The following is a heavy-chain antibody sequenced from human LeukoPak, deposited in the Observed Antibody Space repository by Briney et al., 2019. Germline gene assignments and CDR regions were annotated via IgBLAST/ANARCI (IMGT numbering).Heavy chain of an antibody. J-gene: IGHJ4*02. CDR2: INPNSGGT. D-gene: IGHD6-13*01. Sequence: ASVKVSCKASGYTFTGYYMHWVRQAPGQGLEWMGRINPNSGGTKYAQKFQGRVTMTRDTSINTAYMELSRLSSDDTAVYYCARGGAAWYVDYWGQGTLVTVSS. CDR3: ARGGAAWYVDY. V-gene: IGHV1-2*06. CDR1: GYTFTGYY.